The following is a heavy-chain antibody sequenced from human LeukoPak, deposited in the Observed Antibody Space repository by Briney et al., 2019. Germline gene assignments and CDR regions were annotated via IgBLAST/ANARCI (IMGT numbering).Heavy chain of an antibody. CDR1: GFTFSSYA. CDR3: AKELMITFGGVIAPDFDY. J-gene: IGHJ4*02. CDR2: ISGSGGST. V-gene: IGHV3-23*01. Sequence: PPGGSLRLSCAASGFTFSSYAMSWVRQAPGKGLEWVSAISGSGGSTYYADSVKGRFTISRDNSKNTLYLQMNSLRAEDTAVYYCAKELMITFGGVIAPDFDYWGQGTLVTVSS. D-gene: IGHD3-16*02.